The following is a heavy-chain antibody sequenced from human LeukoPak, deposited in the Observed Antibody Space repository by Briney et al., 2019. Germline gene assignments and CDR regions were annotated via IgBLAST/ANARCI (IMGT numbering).Heavy chain of an antibody. Sequence: GGSLRLSCAASGFTFSYHDMHWVRQAPGKGLEYVSAISNNGGSTYYANSVKGRFTISRDNSKNTLSLQMGSLRAEDKAVYYCARGDSGSHLGYWGQGSLVTVSS. CDR2: ISNNGGST. D-gene: IGHD1-26*01. CDR3: ARGDSGSHLGY. V-gene: IGHV3-64*01. J-gene: IGHJ4*02. CDR1: GFTFSYHD.